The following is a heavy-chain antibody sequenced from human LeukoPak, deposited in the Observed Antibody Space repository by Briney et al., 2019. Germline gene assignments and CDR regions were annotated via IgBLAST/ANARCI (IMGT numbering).Heavy chain of an antibody. J-gene: IGHJ4*02. CDR3: ERYCSSTSCIFMGVDY. V-gene: IGHV4-34*01. CDR2: INHSGST. Sequence: SETLSLTCAVYGGSFSGYYWSWIRQPPGKGLEWNGEINHSGSTNYNPSLKSRVTISVDTSKNQFSRKLSSVTAADTAVYYCERYCSSTSCIFMGVDYWGQGTLVTVSS. D-gene: IGHD2-2*01. CDR1: GGSFSGYY.